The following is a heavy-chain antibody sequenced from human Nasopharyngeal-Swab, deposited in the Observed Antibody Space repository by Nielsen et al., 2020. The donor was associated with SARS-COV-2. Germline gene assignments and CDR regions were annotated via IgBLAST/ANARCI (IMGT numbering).Heavy chain of an antibody. CDR2: ISGSGGST. J-gene: IGHJ3*02. CDR1: GFTFSSYV. CDR3: AKSKGMADAFDI. V-gene: IGHV3-23*01. D-gene: IGHD5-24*01. Sequence: GESLKISCAASGFTFSSYVMSWVRQAPGKGLEWVSAISGSGGSTYYADSVKGRFTISRDNSKNTLYLQMNSLRAEDTAVYYCAKSKGMADAFDIWGQGTMVTVSS.